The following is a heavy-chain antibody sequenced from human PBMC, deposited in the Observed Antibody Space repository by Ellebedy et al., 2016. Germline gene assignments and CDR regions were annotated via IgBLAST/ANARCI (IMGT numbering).Heavy chain of an antibody. V-gene: IGHV1-24*01. CDR1: GYTLTELS. J-gene: IGHJ4*02. CDR2: FDPEDGET. CDR3: ATDQGHLTMEPGALDY. D-gene: IGHD3-10*01. Sequence: ASVKVSXXVSGYTLTELSMHWVRQAPGKGLEWMGGFDPEDGETIYAQKFQGRVTMTEDTSTDTAYMELSSLRSEDTAVYYCATDQGHLTMEPGALDYWGQGTLVTVSS.